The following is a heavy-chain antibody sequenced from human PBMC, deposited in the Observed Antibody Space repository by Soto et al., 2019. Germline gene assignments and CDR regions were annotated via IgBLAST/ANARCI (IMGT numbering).Heavy chain of an antibody. J-gene: IGHJ5*02. CDR2: INAGNGNT. CDR1: GYTFTSYA. V-gene: IGHV1-3*01. D-gene: IGHD3-9*01. Sequence: VASVKVSCKASGYTFTSYAMHWVRQAPGQRLEWMGWINAGNGNTKYSQKFQGRVTITRDTSASTAYMELSSLRSEDTAVYYCARDRLRYFDWLLLSGHWFDPWGQGTLVTVSS. CDR3: ARDRLRYFDWLLLSGHWFDP.